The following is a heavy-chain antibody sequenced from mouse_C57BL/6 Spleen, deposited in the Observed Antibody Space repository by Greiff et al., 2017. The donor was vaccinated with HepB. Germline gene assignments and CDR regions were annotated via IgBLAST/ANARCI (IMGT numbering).Heavy chain of an antibody. D-gene: IGHD1-1*01. CDR2: INPNYGTT. CDR1: GYSFTDYN. V-gene: IGHV1-39*01. Sequence: EVKLMESGPELVKPGASVKISCKASGYSFTDYNMNWVKQSNGKSLEWIGVINPNYGTTSYNQKFKGKATLTVDQSSSTAYMQLNSLTSEDSAVYYCAFYYGSSYREVWFAYWGQGTLVTVSA. CDR3: AFYYGSSYREVWFAY. J-gene: IGHJ3*01.